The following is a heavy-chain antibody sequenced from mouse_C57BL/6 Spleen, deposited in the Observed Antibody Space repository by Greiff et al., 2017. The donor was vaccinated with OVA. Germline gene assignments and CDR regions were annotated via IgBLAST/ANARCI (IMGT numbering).Heavy chain of an antibody. Sequence: VKLQQSGAELVKPGASVKLSCKASGYTFTEYPIHWVKQRSGQGLEWIGWFYTGSGSIKYNEKFKDKATLTADKSSSTVYMELSRLTSEDSAVYFCARHSHYDYDKAWFADWGQGTLVTVSA. J-gene: IGHJ3*01. V-gene: IGHV1-62-2*01. CDR2: FYTGSGSI. CDR1: GYTFTEYP. CDR3: ARHSHYDYDKAWFAD. D-gene: IGHD2-4*01.